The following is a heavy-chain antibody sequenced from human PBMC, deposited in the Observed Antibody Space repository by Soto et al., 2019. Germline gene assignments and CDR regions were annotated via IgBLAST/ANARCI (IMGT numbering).Heavy chain of an antibody. D-gene: IGHD3-16*01. CDR3: ARGVDYDYSSGYYYRDV. Sequence: QVQLVQSGAEVKKPGASVKVSCKASGYTFTSYAMHWVRQAPGQRLEWMGWINAGNGNTKYSQKFQGRVTITRDTSASTAYMELSSLRSEDTAVYYCARGVDYDYSSGYYYRDVWGKGTTVTVSS. CDR1: GYTFTSYA. J-gene: IGHJ6*03. CDR2: INAGNGNT. V-gene: IGHV1-3*01.